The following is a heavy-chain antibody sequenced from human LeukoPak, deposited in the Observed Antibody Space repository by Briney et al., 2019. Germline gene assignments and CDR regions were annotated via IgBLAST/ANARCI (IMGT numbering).Heavy chain of an antibody. CDR2: IYYSGST. CDR1: GGSISSYY. CDR3: ARDLPTTSSTNY. Sequence: PSETLSLICTVPGGSISSYYWSWIRQPPGKGLEWIGYIYYSGSTNYNPSLKSRVIISVDASKNQFSLKLSSMTAADTAVYYCARDLPTTSSTNYWGQGTLVTVSS. J-gene: IGHJ4*02. V-gene: IGHV4-59*01. D-gene: IGHD6-6*01.